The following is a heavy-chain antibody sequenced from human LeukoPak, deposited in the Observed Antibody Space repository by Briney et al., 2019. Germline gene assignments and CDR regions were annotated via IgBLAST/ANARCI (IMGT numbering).Heavy chain of an antibody. CDR2: ISTYNGNT. Sequence: GASVKVSCKASGYTFTSYGISWVRQAPGQGLEWMGWISTYNGNTNYTQKLQGRVTMTRDMSTSTVYMELSSLRSEDTAVYYCARDRYYDSSGYSNAFDIWGHGTLVTVSS. D-gene: IGHD3-22*01. CDR3: ARDRYYDSSGYSNAFDI. CDR1: GYTFTSYG. V-gene: IGHV1-18*01. J-gene: IGHJ3*02.